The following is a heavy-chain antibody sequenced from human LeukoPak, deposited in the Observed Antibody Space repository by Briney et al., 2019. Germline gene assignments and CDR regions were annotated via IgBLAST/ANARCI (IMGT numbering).Heavy chain of an antibody. V-gene: IGHV3-23*01. Sequence: TGGSLRLSCAASGFTFSSYGMSWVRQAPGKGLEWVSAISGSGGSTYYADSVKGRFTISRDNSKNTLYLQMNSLRAEDTAVYYCAKGSIVGATTFDYWGQGTLVTVSS. J-gene: IGHJ4*02. D-gene: IGHD1-26*01. CDR2: ISGSGGST. CDR1: GFTFSSYG. CDR3: AKGSIVGATTFDY.